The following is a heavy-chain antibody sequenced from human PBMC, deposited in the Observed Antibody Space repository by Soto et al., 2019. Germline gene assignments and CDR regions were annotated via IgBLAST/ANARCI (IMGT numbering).Heavy chain of an antibody. D-gene: IGHD2-15*01. CDR2: IYYSGST. J-gene: IGHJ6*02. CDR1: GGSISSYY. Sequence: SETLSLTCTVSGGSISSYYWSWIRQPPGKGLEWIGYIYYSGSTYYNPSLKSRVTISVDTSKNQFSLKLSSVTAADTAVYYCARVALAVVAASEYYYYGMDVWGQGTTVTVSS. V-gene: IGHV4-59*12. CDR3: ARVALAVVAASEYYYYGMDV.